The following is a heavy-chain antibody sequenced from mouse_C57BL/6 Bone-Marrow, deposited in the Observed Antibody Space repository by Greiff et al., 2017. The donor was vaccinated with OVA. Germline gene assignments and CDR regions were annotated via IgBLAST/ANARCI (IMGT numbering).Heavy chain of an antibody. CDR1: GFNIKDDY. CDR2: IDPENGYT. V-gene: IGHV14-4*01. J-gene: IGHJ3*01. Sequence: VQLQQSGAELVRPGASVKLSCTASGFNIKDDYMHWVKQRPEQGLEWIGWIDPENGYTEYASKFQGKATITADTSSNTAYLQLSSLTSEDTAVYYCTGGLLQAWFAYWGQGTLVTVSA. D-gene: IGHD3-1*01. CDR3: TGGLLQAWFAY.